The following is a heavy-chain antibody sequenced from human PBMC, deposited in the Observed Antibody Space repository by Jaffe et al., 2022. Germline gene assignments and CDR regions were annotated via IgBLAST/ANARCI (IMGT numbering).Heavy chain of an antibody. CDR2: INSDGSST. CDR3: ARGGYSSSWTQNWFDP. D-gene: IGHD6-13*01. CDR1: GFTFSSYW. Sequence: EVQLVESGGGLVQPGGSLRLSCAASGFTFSSYWMHWVRQAPGKGLVWVSRINSDGSSTSYADSVKGRFTISRDNAKNTLYLQMNSLRAEDTAVYYCARGGYSSSWTQNWFDPWGQGTLVTVSS. V-gene: IGHV3-74*01. J-gene: IGHJ5*02.